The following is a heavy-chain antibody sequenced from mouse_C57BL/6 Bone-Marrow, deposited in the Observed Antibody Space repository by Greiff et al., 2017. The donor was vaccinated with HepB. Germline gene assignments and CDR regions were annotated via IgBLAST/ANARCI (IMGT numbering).Heavy chain of an antibody. CDR2: ISDGGSYT. CDR1: GFTFSSYA. Sequence: EVQLVESGGGLVKPGGSLKLSCAASGFTFSSYAMSWVRQTPEKRLEWVATISDGGSYTYYPDNVKGRFTISRDNAKNNLYLQMSHLKSEDTAMYYCARGTTVVAENFDYWGQGTTLTVSS. V-gene: IGHV5-4*01. D-gene: IGHD1-1*01. J-gene: IGHJ2*01. CDR3: ARGTTVVAENFDY.